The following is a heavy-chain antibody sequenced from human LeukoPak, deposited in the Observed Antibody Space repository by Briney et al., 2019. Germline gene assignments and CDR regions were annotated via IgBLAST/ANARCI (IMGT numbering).Heavy chain of an antibody. CDR1: GASISRSTYY. CDR2: VFHTGTA. Sequence: TSETLSLTCSVSGASISRSTYYRGWIRQPPGKGLEWIGSVFHTGTAYYNPSLRSRVTISVDTSKNQFSLKLSFVTAADTAVYYCTKNDVGDYGTWGQGTLVIVSS. V-gene: IGHV4-39*01. D-gene: IGHD4-17*01. J-gene: IGHJ5*02. CDR3: TKNDVGDYGT.